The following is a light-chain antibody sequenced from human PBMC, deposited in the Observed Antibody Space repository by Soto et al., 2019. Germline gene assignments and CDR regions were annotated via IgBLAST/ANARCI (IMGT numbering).Light chain of an antibody. J-gene: IGLJ1*01. Sequence: SVLTQPPSAPGSPGQSVTISCTGTSSDIGASNFVSWYQQHPGKAPKLVIYEVTKRPSGVPDRFSGSKFGNTASLTVSGLQTEDEADYYCSSFTGFSTVFGSGTKAPS. CDR1: SSDIGASNF. CDR2: EVT. V-gene: IGLV2-8*01. CDR3: SSFTGFSTV.